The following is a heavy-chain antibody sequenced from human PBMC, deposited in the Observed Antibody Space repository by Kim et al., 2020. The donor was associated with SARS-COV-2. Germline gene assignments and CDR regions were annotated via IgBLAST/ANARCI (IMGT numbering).Heavy chain of an antibody. CDR3: ARQTPGITIFGVVTTTYYYYYGMDV. CDR2: IWYDGSNK. Sequence: GGSLRLSCAASGFTFSSYGMHWVRQAPGKGLEWVAVIWYDGSNKYYADSVKGRFTISRDNSKNTLYLQMNSLRAEDTAVYYCARQTPGITIFGVVTTTYYYYYGMDVWGQGTTVTVSS. D-gene: IGHD3-3*01. V-gene: IGHV3-33*01. J-gene: IGHJ6*02. CDR1: GFTFSSYG.